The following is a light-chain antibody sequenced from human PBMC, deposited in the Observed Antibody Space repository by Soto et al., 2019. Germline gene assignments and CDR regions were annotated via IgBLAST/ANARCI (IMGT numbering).Light chain of an antibody. Sequence: VLTQSPGTLSLYPGERATLSCRASQSVSNNYLAWYQQKPGQAPRLLIYGASNRATGIPDRFSGSGSGTDFTLTISRLEPEDFAVYYCQQYGSSGTFGQGTKVDI. V-gene: IGKV3-20*01. CDR2: GAS. CDR1: QSVSNNY. CDR3: QQYGSSGT. J-gene: IGKJ1*01.